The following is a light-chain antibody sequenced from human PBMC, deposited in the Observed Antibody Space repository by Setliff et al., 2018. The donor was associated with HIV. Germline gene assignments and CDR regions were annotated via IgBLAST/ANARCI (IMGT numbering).Light chain of an antibody. CDR1: ISNIGAGYD. Sequence: QSVLTQPPSVSGAPGQRVSISCTGSISNIGAGYDIHWYQQIPGTAPKLLIYGDTNRPSGVPDRFSGSKSGTSASLGITGLQAEDEADYYCQSYDESLSGSYVFGTGTKVTVL. J-gene: IGLJ1*01. V-gene: IGLV1-40*01. CDR2: GDT. CDR3: QSYDESLSGSYV.